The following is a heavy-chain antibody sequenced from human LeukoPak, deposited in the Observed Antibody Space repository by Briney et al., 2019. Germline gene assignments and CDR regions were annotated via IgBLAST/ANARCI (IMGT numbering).Heavy chain of an antibody. CDR1: GFTFSSYG. CDR3: ARGSTLSPQNNWFDP. D-gene: IGHD6-13*01. V-gene: IGHV3-33*01. CDR2: IWYDGSNK. J-gene: IGHJ5*02. Sequence: PGGSLRLSCAASGFTFSSYGMHWVRQAPGKGLEWVAVIWYDGSNKYYADSVKGRFTISRDNSKNTLYLQMNSLRAEDTAVYYCARGSTLSPQNNWFDPWGQGTLVTVSS.